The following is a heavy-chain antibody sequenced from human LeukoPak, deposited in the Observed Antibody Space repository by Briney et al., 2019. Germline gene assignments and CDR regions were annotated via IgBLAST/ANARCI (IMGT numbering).Heavy chain of an antibody. D-gene: IGHD2-2*01. J-gene: IGHJ4*02. V-gene: IGHV3-48*03. CDR1: GFTFSSYE. Sequence: GGSLRLSCAASGFTFSSYEMNWVRQAPGKGLEWVSYISSSGSTIYYADSVKGRFTISRDNAKNSLYLQMNSLSADDTAVYYCAKDSFSSMWGQGALVTVSS. CDR3: AKDSFSSM. CDR2: ISSSGSTI.